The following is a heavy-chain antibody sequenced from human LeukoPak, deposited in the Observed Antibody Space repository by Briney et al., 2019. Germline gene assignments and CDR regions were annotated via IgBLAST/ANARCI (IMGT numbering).Heavy chain of an antibody. Sequence: GRSLRLSCAASGFTFSSYGMHWVRQAPGKGLEWVAVISYDGSNKYYADSVKGRFTISRDNSKNTLYLQMNSLRAEDTAVYYCAKGGTEIYYYGMDVWAKGPRSPSP. CDR1: GFTFSSYG. CDR2: ISYDGSNK. V-gene: IGHV3-30*18. CDR3: AKGGTEIYYYGMDV. D-gene: IGHD1-1*01. J-gene: IGHJ6*02.